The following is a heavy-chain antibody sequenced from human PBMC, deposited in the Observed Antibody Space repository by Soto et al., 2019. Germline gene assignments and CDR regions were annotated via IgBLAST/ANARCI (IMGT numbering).Heavy chain of an antibody. Sequence: QVQLQESGPGLVKPSQTLSLTCTVSGGSISSGGYYWSWIRQHPGKGLEWIGYIYYSGSTYYNPSLTSLVTISVDTSKNQFSLKLSSVTAADTAVYYCAREDSSSWSRHFDYWGQGTLVTVSS. CDR3: AREDSSSWSRHFDY. V-gene: IGHV4-31*01. J-gene: IGHJ4*02. CDR2: IYYSGST. CDR1: GGSISSGGYY. D-gene: IGHD6-13*01.